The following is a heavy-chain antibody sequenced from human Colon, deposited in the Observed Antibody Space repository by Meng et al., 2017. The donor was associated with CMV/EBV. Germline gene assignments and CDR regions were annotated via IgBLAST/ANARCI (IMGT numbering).Heavy chain of an antibody. V-gene: IGHV1-2*02. CDR3: ARAGGLVWYYGMDV. D-gene: IGHD6-19*01. J-gene: IGHJ6*02. Sequence: ASVKVSCKASGYTFITYYMHWVRQAPGQGLEWMGWINPNSGGTNYAQKFQGRVTMTRDTSISTAYMELNRLRSDDTAVYYCARAGGLVWYYGMDVWGQGTTVTVSS. CDR1: GYTFITYY. CDR2: INPNSGGT.